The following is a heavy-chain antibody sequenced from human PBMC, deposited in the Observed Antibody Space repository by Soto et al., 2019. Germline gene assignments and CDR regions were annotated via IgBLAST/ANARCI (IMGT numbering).Heavy chain of an antibody. V-gene: IGHV1-69*13. D-gene: IGHD3-16*01. CDR1: GGTFSSYA. J-gene: IGHJ6*02. CDR2: IIPIFATA. Sequence: ASVKVSCKASGGTFSSYAINWVRQAPGQGLKWMGGIIPIFATADYAQKFQGRVTITADESTSTAYMELSSLRSEDTAVYYCAQCLLGVNYYYGMDVWGQGTTVTVSS. CDR3: AQCLLGVNYYYGMDV.